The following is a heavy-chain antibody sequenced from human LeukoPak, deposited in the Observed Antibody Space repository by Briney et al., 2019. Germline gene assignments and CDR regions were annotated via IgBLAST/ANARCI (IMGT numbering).Heavy chain of an antibody. Sequence: SETLSLTCTVSGGSISSSSYYWGWIRQPPGKGLEWIGEIYHSGSTNYNPSLKSRVTISVDKSKNQFSLKLSSVTAADTAVYYCARGGYDILTGYYTRFDYWGQGTLVTVSS. D-gene: IGHD3-9*01. CDR1: GGSISSSSYY. J-gene: IGHJ4*02. CDR3: ARGGYDILTGYYTRFDY. V-gene: IGHV4-39*07. CDR2: IYHSGST.